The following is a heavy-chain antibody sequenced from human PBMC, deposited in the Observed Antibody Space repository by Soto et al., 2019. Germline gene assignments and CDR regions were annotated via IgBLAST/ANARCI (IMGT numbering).Heavy chain of an antibody. J-gene: IGHJ6*02. CDR1: GFTFSSYG. D-gene: IGHD2-2*01. Sequence: QVQLLESGGGVVQPGRSLRLSCAASGFTFSSYGMHWVRQAPGKGLEWVAVISYDGSNKYYADSVKGRFTISRDNSKNTLYLQMNSLRAEDTAEYYCAKDQYQRSPFYYGMDVWGQGTTVTVSS. CDR3: AKDQYQRSPFYYGMDV. CDR2: ISYDGSNK. V-gene: IGHV3-30*18.